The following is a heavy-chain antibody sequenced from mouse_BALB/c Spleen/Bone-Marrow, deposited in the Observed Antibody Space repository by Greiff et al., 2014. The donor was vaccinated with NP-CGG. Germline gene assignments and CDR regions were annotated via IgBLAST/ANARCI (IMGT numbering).Heavy chain of an antibody. J-gene: IGHJ4*01. CDR2: IYPGNVNT. Sequence: VQLQQSGPELVKPGASVRISCKASGYTFTSYYIHWVKQRPGQGLEWIEWIYPGNVNTKYNEKFKGKATLTADKSSGTAYMQLSSLTSEDSAVYFCARDTMDYWGQGTSVTVSS. V-gene: IGHV1S56*01. CDR3: ARDTMDY. CDR1: GYTFTSYY.